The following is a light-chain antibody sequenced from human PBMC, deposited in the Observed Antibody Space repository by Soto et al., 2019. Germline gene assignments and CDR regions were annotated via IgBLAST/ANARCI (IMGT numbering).Light chain of an antibody. J-gene: IGKJ5*01. Sequence: EIVWTQSPGPLSLSPGKSPTLSCRASQSVSSSYLAWYQQKPGQAPRLLIYGASSRATGIPDRFSGSGSGTDFTLTISSLEPEDFAVYYCQQYGSSRGTFGKGTRLEIK. CDR3: QQYGSSRGT. CDR1: QSVSSSY. V-gene: IGKV3-20*01. CDR2: GAS.